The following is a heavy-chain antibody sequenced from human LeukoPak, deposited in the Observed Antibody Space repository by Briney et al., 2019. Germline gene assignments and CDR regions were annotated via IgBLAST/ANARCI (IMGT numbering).Heavy chain of an antibody. CDR1: GFSFSTYS. Sequence: GGSLRLSCAASGFSFSTYSMNWVRQAPGKGLEWVSSISSSSSYIYYADSVKGRFTISRDNSKNTLYLQMNSLRAEDTAVYYCARTFLYGMLFDYWGQGTLVTVSS. CDR3: ARTFLYGMLFDY. V-gene: IGHV3-21*04. CDR2: ISSSSSYI. J-gene: IGHJ4*02. D-gene: IGHD2-8*01.